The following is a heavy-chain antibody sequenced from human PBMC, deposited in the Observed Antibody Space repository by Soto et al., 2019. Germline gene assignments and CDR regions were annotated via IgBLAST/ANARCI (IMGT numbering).Heavy chain of an antibody. CDR1: GFTFSSFG. Sequence: EVQLLDSGGDLAQPGGSLRLSCTASGFTFSSFGMAWVRQAPGKGLAWVSAISGSGDSSYYADSAKDRFTISRDNPTNTQYLQMNNLIAEDSAVYYGAKVGIGMFLLKHHFNHWGQGTQVTVSS. CDR2: ISGSGDSS. J-gene: IGHJ4*02. D-gene: IGHD2-2*03. CDR3: AKVGIGMFLLKHHFNH. V-gene: IGHV3-23*01.